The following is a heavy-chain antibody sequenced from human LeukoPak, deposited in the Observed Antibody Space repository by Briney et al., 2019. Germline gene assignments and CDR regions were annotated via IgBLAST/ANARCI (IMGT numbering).Heavy chain of an antibody. CDR1: GFTFSSYA. J-gene: IGHJ4*02. D-gene: IGHD6-6*01. CDR3: AKVREYSSSRWYYFDY. CDR2: IIGGGSST. V-gene: IGHV3-23*01. Sequence: GGSLRLSCAASGFTFSSYAMSWVRQPPGKGLEWVSAIIGGGSSTYYADPVKGRFTISRDNSKNTLYLQMNSLRAEDTAVYYCAKVREYSSSRWYYFDYWGQGTLVTVSS.